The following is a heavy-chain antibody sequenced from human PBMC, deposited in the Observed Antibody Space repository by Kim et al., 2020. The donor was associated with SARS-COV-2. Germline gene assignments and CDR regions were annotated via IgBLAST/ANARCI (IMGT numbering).Heavy chain of an antibody. V-gene: IGHV3-23*01. J-gene: IGHJ5*02. CDR3: AREGSTSYNWFDP. Sequence: YYTDSVKGRHTISRDNSNSTLYLQMHSLRAEDTAIYFCAREGSTSYNWFDPWGQGTLVTVSS. D-gene: IGHD1-26*01.